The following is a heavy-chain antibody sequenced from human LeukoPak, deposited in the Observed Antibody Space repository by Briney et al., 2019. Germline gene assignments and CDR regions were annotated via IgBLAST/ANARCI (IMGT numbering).Heavy chain of an antibody. J-gene: IGHJ3*02. CDR1: GRSISSYY. Sequence: PSETLSLTCTVPGRSISSYYWSWIRQPPGKGLEWIGYIYYSGSTNYNPSLKSRVTISVDTSKNQFSLKLSSVTAADTAVYYCARGLLDGYTHPAAFDIWGQGTMVTVSS. CDR2: IYYSGST. D-gene: IGHD5-24*01. CDR3: ARGLLDGYTHPAAFDI. V-gene: IGHV4-59*01.